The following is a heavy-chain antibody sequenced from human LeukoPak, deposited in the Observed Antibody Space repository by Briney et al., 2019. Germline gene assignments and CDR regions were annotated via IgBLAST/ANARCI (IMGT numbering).Heavy chain of an antibody. CDR3: ARPTTYCSSTSCNDAFDI. Sequence: SETLSLTCTVSGGSISSGGYYWSWIRQHPGKGLEWIGYIYYSGSTYYNPSLKSRVTISVDTSKNQFSLKLSSVTAADTAVYYCARPTTYCSSTSCNDAFDIWGQGTMVTVSS. J-gene: IGHJ3*02. CDR1: GGSISSGGYY. V-gene: IGHV4-31*03. D-gene: IGHD2-2*01. CDR2: IYYSGST.